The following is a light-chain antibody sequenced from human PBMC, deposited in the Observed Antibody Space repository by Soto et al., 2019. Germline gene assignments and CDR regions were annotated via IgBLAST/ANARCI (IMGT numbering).Light chain of an antibody. CDR3: QRRSYWPLT. CDR1: QNVGSY. CDR2: DTS. V-gene: IGKV3-11*01. J-gene: IGKJ4*01. Sequence: EIVLTHAPATLSLSPGEKATLSCRASQNVGSYLAWYQQKPGQVPRLLIYDTSNRATGIPARFSGSGSGTDFTLIISSLEPEDFAVYYCQRRSYWPLTFGGGTKV.